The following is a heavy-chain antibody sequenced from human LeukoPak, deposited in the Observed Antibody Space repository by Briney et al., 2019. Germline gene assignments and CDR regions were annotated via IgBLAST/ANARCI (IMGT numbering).Heavy chain of an antibody. D-gene: IGHD2-2*03. CDR1: GFTFNSYA. Sequence: GGSLRLSCVASGFTFNSYAMSWVRQAPGKGLEWVSAISGSGGSTYYADYVKGRFTISRDNSKSTLYLQMNSPGAEDTALYYCAKDNGYCTSTSCFLEYWGQGTLVTVSS. CDR3: AKDNGYCTSTSCFLEY. V-gene: IGHV3-23*01. CDR2: ISGSGGST. J-gene: IGHJ4*02.